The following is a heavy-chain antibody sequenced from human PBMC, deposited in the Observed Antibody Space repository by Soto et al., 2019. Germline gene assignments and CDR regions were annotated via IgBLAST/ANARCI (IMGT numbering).Heavy chain of an antibody. CDR3: ARSRTWPGWLVRLRYYYYYGMDV. CDR2: IIPIFGTA. J-gene: IGHJ6*02. V-gene: IGHV1-69*01. CDR1: GGTFSSYA. Sequence: QVQLVQSGAEVKKPGSSVKVSCKASGGTFSSYAISWVRQAPGQGLEWMGGIIPIFGTANYAQKFQGRVTITADESTSTAYMELSSLRSEDTAVYYCARSRTWPGWLVRLRYYYYYGMDVWGQGTTVTVSS. D-gene: IGHD6-19*01.